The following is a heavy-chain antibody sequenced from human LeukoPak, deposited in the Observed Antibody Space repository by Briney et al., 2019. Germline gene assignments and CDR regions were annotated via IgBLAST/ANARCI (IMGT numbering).Heavy chain of an antibody. J-gene: IGHJ6*02. D-gene: IGHD3-3*01. CDR1: GYTFTGYY. CDR3: ARFLTVGDFWIGYGMDV. Sequence: GASVKVSCKASGYTFTGYYMHWVRQAPGQGLAWMGWINPNSGGTNYAQTFQGRVTMTRDTSISTASMELRSLRSGDTAVYYCARFLTVGDFWIGYGMDVWGQGSTVTVSS. V-gene: IGHV1-2*02. CDR2: INPNSGGT.